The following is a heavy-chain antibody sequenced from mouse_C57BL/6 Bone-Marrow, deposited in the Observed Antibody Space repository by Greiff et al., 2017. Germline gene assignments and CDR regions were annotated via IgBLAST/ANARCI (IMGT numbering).Heavy chain of an antibody. Sequence: LVESGAELARPGASVKLSCKASGYTFTSYGISWVKQRTGQGLEWIGEIYPRSGNTYYNEKFKGKATLTADKSSSTAYMELRSLTSEDSAVYFCARGKDFWYFDVWGTGTTVTVSS. CDR3: ARGKDFWYFDV. CDR1: GYTFTSYG. CDR2: IYPRSGNT. J-gene: IGHJ1*03. V-gene: IGHV1-81*01.